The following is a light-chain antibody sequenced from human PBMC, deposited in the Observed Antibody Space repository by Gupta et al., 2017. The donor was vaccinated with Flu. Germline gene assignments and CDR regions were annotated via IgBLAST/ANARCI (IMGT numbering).Light chain of an antibody. V-gene: IGKV1-39*01. Sequence: DIQMTQSPSSLSASVGDRVTITCRASQSISSYLNWYQQKPGKAPKLLIYAASSLQSGVPSRFSGSGSGTDFSLTISRLQPKDFATYYCRQRDSTLLTSGQGTKVDIK. CDR3: RQRDSTLLT. J-gene: IGKJ2*01. CDR2: AAS. CDR1: QSISSY.